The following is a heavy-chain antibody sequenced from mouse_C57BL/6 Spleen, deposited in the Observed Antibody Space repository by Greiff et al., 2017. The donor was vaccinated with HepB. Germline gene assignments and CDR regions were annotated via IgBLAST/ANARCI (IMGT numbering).Heavy chain of an antibody. J-gene: IGHJ2*01. CDR2: IDPSDSYT. Sequence: QVQLQQPGAELVKPGASVKLSCKASGYTFTSYWMQWVKQRPGQGLEWIGEIDPSDSYTNYNQKFKGKATLTVDTSSSTAYMQLSCLTSEDSAVYYCASSGSYFDYWGQGTTLTVSS. CDR3: ASSGSYFDY. CDR1: GYTFTSYW. V-gene: IGHV1-50*01. D-gene: IGHD1-1*01.